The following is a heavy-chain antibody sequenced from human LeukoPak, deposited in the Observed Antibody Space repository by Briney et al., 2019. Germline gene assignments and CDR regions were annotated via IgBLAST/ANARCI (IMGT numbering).Heavy chain of an antibody. V-gene: IGHV1-2*02. CDR2: INPNSGGT. D-gene: IGHD3-3*01. Sequence: ASVKVSCKASGYTFTGYYMHWVRQAPGQGLEWMGWINPNSGGTNYAQKFQGRVTMTRDTSISTAYMELSRLRSDDTAVYYCARDQGVLRFLEWLSEDAFDIWGQGTMVTVSS. CDR3: ARDQGVLRFLEWLSEDAFDI. J-gene: IGHJ3*02. CDR1: GYTFTGYY.